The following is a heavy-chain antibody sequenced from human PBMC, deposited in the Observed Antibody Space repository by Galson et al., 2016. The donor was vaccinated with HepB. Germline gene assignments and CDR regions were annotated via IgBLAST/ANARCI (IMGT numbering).Heavy chain of an antibody. J-gene: IGHJ4*02. D-gene: IGHD6-19*01. CDR3: AKNSYSSAWYPDY. V-gene: IGHV3-11*06. Sequence: SLRLSCAASGFTFSDYYMIWIRQAPGKGLEWVSYISSSSRYTNHADSVKGRFTISRDNAKNSLFLQMNSLSAEDTDVYYCAKNSYSSAWYPDYWGQGTLVTVSS. CDR1: GFTFSDYY. CDR2: ISSSSRYT.